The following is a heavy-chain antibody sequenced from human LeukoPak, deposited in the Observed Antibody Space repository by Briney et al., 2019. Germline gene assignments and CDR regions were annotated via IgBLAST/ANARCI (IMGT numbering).Heavy chain of an antibody. CDR3: ARQSGFYSNSSYYYYGMDV. D-gene: IGHD4-11*01. CDR2: IYDAGST. V-gene: IGHV4-39*01. Sequence: PSETLSLTCTVSGGSISSSSYYWGWIRQPPGKGLEWIASIYDAGSTYYNPSLKSRVTISVDTSKNQFSLKLSSVTAADTAVYYCARQSGFYSNSSYYYYGMDVWGQGTTVTVS. CDR1: GGSISSSSYY. J-gene: IGHJ6*02.